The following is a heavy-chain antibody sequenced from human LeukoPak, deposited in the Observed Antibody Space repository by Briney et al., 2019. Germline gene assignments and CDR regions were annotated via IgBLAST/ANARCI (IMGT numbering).Heavy chain of an antibody. CDR2: IYYSGST. J-gene: IGHJ4*02. Sequence: SETLSLTCTVSGGSISSYYWSWIRQPPGKGLEWIRYIYYSGSTNYNPSLKSRVTISVDTSKNQFSLKLSSVTAADTAVYYCARQVSSGQSLYDYWGQGTLVTVSS. V-gene: IGHV4-59*08. CDR1: GGSISSYY. D-gene: IGHD6-19*01. CDR3: ARQVSSGQSLYDY.